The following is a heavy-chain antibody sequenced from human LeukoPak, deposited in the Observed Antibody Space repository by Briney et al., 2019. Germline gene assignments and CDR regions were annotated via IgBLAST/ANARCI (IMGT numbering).Heavy chain of an antibody. CDR1: GYTFTGYY. Sequence: ASVKVSCKASGYTFTGYYMHWVRQAPGQGLEWMGRINPNSGGTNYAQKFQGRVTMTRDTSISTAYMELSRLRSDDTAVYYCARSPVYYYYYMDAWGKGTTVTVSS. CDR2: INPNSGGT. J-gene: IGHJ6*03. CDR3: ARSPVYYYYYMDA. V-gene: IGHV1-2*06.